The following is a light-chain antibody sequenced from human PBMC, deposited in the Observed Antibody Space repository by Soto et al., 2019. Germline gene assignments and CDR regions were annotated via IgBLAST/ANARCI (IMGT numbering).Light chain of an antibody. Sequence: QSALTQPPSASGSPGQSVSISCNGTGSDVGTYNFVSWYQQHPGKAPKLLIYEVTKRPSGVPDRFSGSKSGNTASLTVSGLQAEDEAEYFCSSYTGDRHFYVFGTGTKVTVL. CDR1: GSDVGTYNF. CDR2: EVT. V-gene: IGLV2-8*01. CDR3: SSYTGDRHFYV. J-gene: IGLJ1*01.